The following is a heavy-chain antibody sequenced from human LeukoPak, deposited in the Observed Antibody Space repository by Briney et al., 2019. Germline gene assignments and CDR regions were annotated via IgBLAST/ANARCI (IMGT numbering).Heavy chain of an antibody. CDR3: ARDRGLYGEVVFDR. J-gene: IGHJ5*02. Sequence: SETLSLTCTLSGGSISRYYWSWIRQPAGRELEWIGRIYTSGRPNYNPSLKSRVTMSVDTSKNQFSLKLTSVTAAATAVYYCARDRGLYGEVVFDRWGQGTLVTVSS. V-gene: IGHV4-4*07. CDR2: IYTSGRP. D-gene: IGHD3-10*01. CDR1: GGSISRYY.